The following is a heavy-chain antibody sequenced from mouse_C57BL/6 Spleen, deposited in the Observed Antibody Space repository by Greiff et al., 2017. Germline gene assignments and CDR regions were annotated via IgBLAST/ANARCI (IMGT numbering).Heavy chain of an antibody. CDR2: FYPGSGSI. V-gene: IGHV1-62-2*01. CDR3: ARHEEVTVYFDY. D-gene: IGHD2-1*01. J-gene: IGHJ2*01. CDR1: GYTFTEYT. Sequence: QVQLKESGAELVKPGASVKLSCKASGYTFTEYTIHWVKQRSGQGLEWIGWFYPGSGSIKYNEKFKDKATLTADKSSSTVYMELSRLTSEDSAVYFGARHEEVTVYFDYWGQGTTLTVSS.